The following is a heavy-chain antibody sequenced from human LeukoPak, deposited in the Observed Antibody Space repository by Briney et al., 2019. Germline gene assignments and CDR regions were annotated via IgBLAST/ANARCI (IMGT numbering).Heavy chain of an antibody. V-gene: IGHV3-7*01. Sequence: GGSLRLSCAASGFTFSSYWMSWVRQAPGKGLEWVANIKKDGSEKYYVDSVKGRFTISRDNVKNSLYLQMNSLRAEDTAVYSCARVNDYDSGSLYRPIDYWGQGTLVTVSS. D-gene: IGHD3-10*01. CDR2: IKKDGSEK. J-gene: IGHJ4*02. CDR1: GFTFSSYW. CDR3: ARVNDYDSGSLYRPIDY.